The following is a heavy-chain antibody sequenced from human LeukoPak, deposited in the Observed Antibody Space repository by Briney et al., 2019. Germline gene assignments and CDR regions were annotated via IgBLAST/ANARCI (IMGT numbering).Heavy chain of an antibody. CDR2: INGDASST. D-gene: IGHD5-18*01. V-gene: IGHV3-74*01. Sequence: PGGSLRLSCAASGLTLGGYWMHWVRQAPGKGLVWVSRINGDASSTSYADSVKGRFTISRDNAKSTLYLQMNSLRVEDTAVYYCARARGNTYGYFEYWGQGTLVTVSS. CDR3: ARARGNTYGYFEY. J-gene: IGHJ4*02. CDR1: GLTLGGYW.